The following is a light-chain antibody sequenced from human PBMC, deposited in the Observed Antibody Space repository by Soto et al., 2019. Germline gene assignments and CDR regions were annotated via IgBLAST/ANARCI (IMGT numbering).Light chain of an antibody. CDR2: GAS. V-gene: IGKV3-15*01. Sequence: DIVMTQSPATLSVAPGERVTFSCRASQGVSRKLAWYQHKPGQAPRLLISGASTGATGIPARFSGSGSGTEFTLTISCLQSEDCAIYYCQQYHTWPITFGGGTKVEIK. J-gene: IGKJ4*01. CDR1: QGVSRK. CDR3: QQYHTWPIT.